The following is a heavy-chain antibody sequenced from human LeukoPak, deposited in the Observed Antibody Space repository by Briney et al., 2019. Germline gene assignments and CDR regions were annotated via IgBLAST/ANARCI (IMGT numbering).Heavy chain of an antibody. J-gene: IGHJ6*02. D-gene: IGHD6-19*01. CDR2: ISYDGSKT. V-gene: IGHV3-30*18. CDR3: AKGVAAPGGYYYYGMDV. CDR1: GFTLSSYA. Sequence: GGSLRLSCAGSGFTLSSYAIHWVRQAPGKGLEYVAAISYDGSKTFYAESVKGRFTVSRDNSKNTLYLQMNSLRAEDTAVYYCAKGVAAPGGYYYYGMDVWGQGTTVTVSS.